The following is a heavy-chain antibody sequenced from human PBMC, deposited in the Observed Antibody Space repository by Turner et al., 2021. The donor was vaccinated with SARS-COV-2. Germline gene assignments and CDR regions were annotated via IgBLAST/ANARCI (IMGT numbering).Heavy chain of an antibody. V-gene: IGHV1-8*01. Sequence: QVQLVQSGAEVKKPGAAVKVSFKASGYTFTNYDINWVRQATGQGLEWIGWMKPNSGNTGYAKKFPGRVTMTRDISIRTAYIELSSLSYEDTAVYYCARLHAHCTSTSCYWDYYFGMDVWGQGTTVTVSS. J-gene: IGHJ6*02. CDR3: ARLHAHCTSTSCYWDYYFGMDV. CDR1: GYTFTNYD. CDR2: MKPNSGNT. D-gene: IGHD2-2*01.